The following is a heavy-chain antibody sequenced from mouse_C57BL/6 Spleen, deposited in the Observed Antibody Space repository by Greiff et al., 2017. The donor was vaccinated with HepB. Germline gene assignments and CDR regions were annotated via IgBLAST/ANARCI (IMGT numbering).Heavy chain of an antibody. Sequence: QVTLKESGPGILQPSQTLSLTCSFSGFSLSTFGMGVGWIRQPSGKGLEWLAHIWWDDDKYYNPALKSRLTISKDTSKNQVFLKIANVDTADTATYYCARMGYDYDGSYWYFDVWGTGTTVTVSS. CDR1: GFSLSTFGMG. V-gene: IGHV8-8*01. D-gene: IGHD2-4*01. J-gene: IGHJ1*03. CDR3: ARMGYDYDGSYWYFDV. CDR2: IWWDDDK.